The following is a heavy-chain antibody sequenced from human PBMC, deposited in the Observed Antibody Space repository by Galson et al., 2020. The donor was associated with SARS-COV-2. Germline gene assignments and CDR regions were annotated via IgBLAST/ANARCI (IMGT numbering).Heavy chain of an antibody. Sequence: GESLKISCAASGFTVSSNYMSWVRQAPGKGLEWVSVIYSGGSTYYADSVKGRFTISRDNSKNTLYLQMNSLRAEDTAVYYCARDLQVWGFDIWGQGTMVTVSS. CDR2: IYSGGST. CDR1: GFTVSSNY. CDR3: ARDLQVWGFDI. D-gene: IGHD1-1*01. V-gene: IGHV3-66*01. J-gene: IGHJ3*02.